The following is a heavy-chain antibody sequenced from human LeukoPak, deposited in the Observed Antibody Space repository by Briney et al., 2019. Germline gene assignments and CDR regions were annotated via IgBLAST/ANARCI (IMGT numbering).Heavy chain of an antibody. J-gene: IGHJ4*02. Sequence: PSETLSLTCTVSRGSISGSIRSYYWSWLRQPPGKGPEWIGYIPSSGSVNDNPSLRSRVTISVDTSKNQFFLNLSSVSAADTAVYYCARIPLGYSGAYYFDYWGQGTLVTVSP. CDR1: RGSISGSIRSYY. D-gene: IGHD5-12*01. CDR3: ARIPLGYSGAYYFDY. V-gene: IGHV4-4*09. CDR2: IPSSGSV.